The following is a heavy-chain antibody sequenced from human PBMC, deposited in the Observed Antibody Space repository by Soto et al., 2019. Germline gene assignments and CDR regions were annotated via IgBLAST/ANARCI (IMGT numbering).Heavy chain of an antibody. D-gene: IGHD3-9*01. J-gene: IGHJ6*02. CDR2: IIPILGIA. CDR3: AGLDNYDILTGYPHYGMDV. CDR1: GGTFSSYT. Sequence: SVKVSCKASGGTFSSYTISWVRQAPGQGLEWMGRIIPILGIANYAQKFQGRVTITADKSTSTAYMELSSLRSEDTAVYYCAGLDNYDILTGYPHYGMDVWGQGTTVTVSS. V-gene: IGHV1-69*02.